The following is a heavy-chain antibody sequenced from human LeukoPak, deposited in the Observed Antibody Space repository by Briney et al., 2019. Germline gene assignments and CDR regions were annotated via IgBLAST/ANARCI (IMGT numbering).Heavy chain of an antibody. D-gene: IGHD3-22*01. J-gene: IGHJ4*02. Sequence: RASVKVSCKASGYTFTDNGISWVRQAPGQGLEWMGWISVYNGNTNYAQKFRDRLTMTTDTPTSTAYRHLRSLTSDDTAVYFCARVSSGYDDYWGQGTLVTVSS. CDR1: GYTFTDNG. V-gene: IGHV1-18*01. CDR3: ARVSSGYDDY. CDR2: ISVYNGNT.